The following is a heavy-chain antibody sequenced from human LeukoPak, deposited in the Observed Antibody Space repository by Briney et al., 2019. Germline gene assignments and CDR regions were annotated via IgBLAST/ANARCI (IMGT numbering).Heavy chain of an antibody. CDR3: ARCDIVVVPARYYYGMDV. J-gene: IGHJ6*01. CDR1: GYTFTGYY. D-gene: IGHD2-2*01. V-gene: IGHV1-2*02. Sequence: ASVTVSCKASGYTFTGYYMHWVRQAPGQGLEWMGWVSPNSGGTNYAQKFQGRVTMTRDTSISTAYMELSRLRSDETAVYYCARCDIVVVPARYYYGMDVWGQGTTVTVSS. CDR2: VSPNSGGT.